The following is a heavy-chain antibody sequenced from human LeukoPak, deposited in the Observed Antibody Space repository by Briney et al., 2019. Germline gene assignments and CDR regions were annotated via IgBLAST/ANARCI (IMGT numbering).Heavy chain of an antibody. J-gene: IGHJ4*02. CDR2: ISAYSGNT. CDR3: ATGLKEDCTNGVCYID. D-gene: IGHD2-8*01. CDR1: GYTFTSYG. V-gene: IGHV1-18*01. Sequence: ASVKVSCKASGYTFTSYGISWVRQAPGQGLEWMGWISAYSGNTNYAQKLQGRVTMTTDTSTSTAYMELRSLRSDDTAVYYCATGLKEDCTNGVCYIDWGQGTLVTVSS.